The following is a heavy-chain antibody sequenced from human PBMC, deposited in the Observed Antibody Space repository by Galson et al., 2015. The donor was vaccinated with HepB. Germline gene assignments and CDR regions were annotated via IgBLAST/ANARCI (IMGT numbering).Heavy chain of an antibody. Sequence: LRLSCAASGFTFTNAWMSWVRQAPGKGLEWVGRIKSKTDGGTTDYAAPVKGRFTISRDDSKNTLYLQMNSLKIEETAAYYCTTDRDYGDYYGGFDIWGQGTMVTVSS. CDR1: GFTFTNAW. V-gene: IGHV3-15*05. CDR2: IKSKTDGGTT. D-gene: IGHD4-17*01. J-gene: IGHJ3*02. CDR3: TTDRDYGDYYGGFDI.